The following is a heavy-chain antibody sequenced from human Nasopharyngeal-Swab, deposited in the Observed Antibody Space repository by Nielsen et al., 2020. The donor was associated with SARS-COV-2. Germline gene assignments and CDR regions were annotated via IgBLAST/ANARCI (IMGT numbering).Heavy chain of an antibody. D-gene: IGHD3-22*01. Sequence: GGSLRLSCEASGFTFGYYGMHWVRQAPGKGLEWVSAISGSGGSTYYADSVKGRFTISRDNSKNTLYLQMNSLRAEDTAVYYCAKDEPYYDSSGYNYYYYYYMDVWGKGTTVTVSS. CDR2: ISGSGGST. J-gene: IGHJ6*03. CDR3: AKDEPYYDSSGYNYYYYYYMDV. V-gene: IGHV3-23*01. CDR1: GFTFGYYG.